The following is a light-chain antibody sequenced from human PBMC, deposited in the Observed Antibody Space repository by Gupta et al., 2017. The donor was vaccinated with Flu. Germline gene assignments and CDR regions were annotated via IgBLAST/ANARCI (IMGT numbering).Light chain of an antibody. Sequence: VSLGERATINCKSSQSVLYSSNNKNYLAWYQQKPGQPPKLLIYWASTRESRVPDRFSGSGSGTDFTLTISSRQAEDVAVYYCQQYYSTPPTFGKGTKVEIK. CDR3: QQYYSTPPT. CDR2: WAS. CDR1: QSVLYSSNNKNY. V-gene: IGKV4-1*01. J-gene: IGKJ1*01.